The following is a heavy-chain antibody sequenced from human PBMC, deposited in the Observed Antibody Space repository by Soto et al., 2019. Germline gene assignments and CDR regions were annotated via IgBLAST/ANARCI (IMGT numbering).Heavy chain of an antibody. CDR3: VRDRGYGTLDS. Sequence: QLQLQESGSGLVKPSQTLSLTCAVSGGSITSDSWSWIRQPPGKGLEWIGYIYHSGRAFYNLSLKSRVTMSGDMSKNQISLSLRSVTAADTAVYYCVRDRGYGTLDSWGQGTLVTVSS. J-gene: IGHJ4*02. CDR1: GGSITSDS. D-gene: IGHD5-12*01. CDR2: IYHSGRA. V-gene: IGHV4-30-2*01.